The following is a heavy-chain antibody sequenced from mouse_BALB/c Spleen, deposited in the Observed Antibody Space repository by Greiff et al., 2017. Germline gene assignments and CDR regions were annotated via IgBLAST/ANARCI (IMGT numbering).Heavy chain of an antibody. CDR2: IWGGGST. D-gene: IGHD2-14*01. CDR1: GFSLTDYG. V-gene: IGHV2-6-5*01. CDR3: AKPRYDGEVWFAY. Sequence: QVQLQQSGPGLVAPSQSLSITCTVSGFSLTDYGVSWIRQPPGKGLEWLGVIWGGGSTYYNSALKSRLSISKDNSKSQVFLKMNSLQTDDTAMYYCAKPRYDGEVWFAYWGQGTLVTVSA. J-gene: IGHJ3*01.